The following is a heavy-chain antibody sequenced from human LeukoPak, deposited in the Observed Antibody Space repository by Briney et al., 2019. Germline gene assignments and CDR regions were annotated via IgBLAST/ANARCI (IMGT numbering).Heavy chain of an antibody. J-gene: IGHJ4*02. CDR2: INPNSGGT. CDR3: AGVCVQRSVDD. D-gene: IGHD3-3*01. V-gene: IGHV1-2*02. Sequence: GASVKVSCKASGYTFTGYYMHWVRQAPGQGLEWMGWINPNSGGTNYAQKFRGRVTMTRDTSNSTAYMELSSLRAEDTAVYYCAGVCVQRSVDDWGQGTPVTVSS. CDR1: GYTFTGYY.